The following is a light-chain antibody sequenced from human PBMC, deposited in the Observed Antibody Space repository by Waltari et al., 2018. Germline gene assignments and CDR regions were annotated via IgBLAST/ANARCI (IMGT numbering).Light chain of an antibody. CDR3: SSVTVSTHVI. V-gene: IGLV2-8*01. CDR1: RSDVGAYNY. CDR2: EVN. Sequence: QSALTQPPSASGSPGQAIPISCTGTRSDVGAYNYFSWYQQHPGKGPKRIIYEVNRRHAGVPHRFSGSKSGNTASLTVSGLQAEDEADYYGSSVTVSTHVIFGGGTKLTGL. J-gene: IGLJ2*01.